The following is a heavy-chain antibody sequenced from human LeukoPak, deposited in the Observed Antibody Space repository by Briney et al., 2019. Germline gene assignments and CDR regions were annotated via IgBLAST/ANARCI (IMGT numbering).Heavy chain of an antibody. Sequence: PSETLSPTCAVYGGSFSGYYWSWIRQPPGKGLEWIGEINHSGSTNYNPSLKSRVTISVDTSKNQFSLKLSSVTAADTAVYYCARGLGVRGVINYWGQGTLVTVSS. D-gene: IGHD3-10*01. CDR3: ARGLGVRGVINY. CDR2: INHSGST. J-gene: IGHJ4*02. V-gene: IGHV4-34*01. CDR1: GGSFSGYY.